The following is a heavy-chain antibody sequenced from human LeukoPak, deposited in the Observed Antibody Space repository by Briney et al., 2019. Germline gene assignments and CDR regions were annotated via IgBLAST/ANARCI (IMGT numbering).Heavy chain of an antibody. D-gene: IGHD6-13*01. J-gene: IGHJ4*02. CDR2: ISGSGGST. CDR3: ARDPTVAAAW. Sequence: GGSLRLSCAASGFTFSSYAMNWVRQAPGKGLEWVSGISGSGGSTYYADSVKGRFTISRDNAKNSLYLQMNSLRAEDTAVYYCARDPTVAAAWWGQGTLVTVSS. V-gene: IGHV3-23*01. CDR1: GFTFSSYA.